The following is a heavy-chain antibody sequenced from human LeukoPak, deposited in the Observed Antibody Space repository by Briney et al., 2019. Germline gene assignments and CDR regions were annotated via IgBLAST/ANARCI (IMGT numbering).Heavy chain of an antibody. Sequence: GGSLRLSCAASGFTFTRYGMQWVRQAPGKGLDWVASIWNDGSKTYYADSVKGRFTISRDNSKNALYLQMNSLRVEDTAVYYCAIDPNWGTHSWGQGVLVTVSS. D-gene: IGHD7-27*01. J-gene: IGHJ4*02. CDR3: AIDPNWGTHS. CDR2: IWNDGSKT. CDR1: GFTFTRYG. V-gene: IGHV3-30*02.